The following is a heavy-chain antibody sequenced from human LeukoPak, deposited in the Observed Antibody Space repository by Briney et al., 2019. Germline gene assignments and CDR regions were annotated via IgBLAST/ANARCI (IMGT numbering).Heavy chain of an antibody. Sequence: GGSLRLSCAASGFTFSSCWMSWVRQAPGKGLEWVANIKQDGSEKYYVDSVKGRFTISRDNAKNSLYLQMNSLRAEDTAVYYCARDTVSLSGSYWFDPWGQGTLVTVSS. V-gene: IGHV3-7*03. CDR1: GFTFSSCW. CDR2: IKQDGSEK. J-gene: IGHJ5*02. D-gene: IGHD1-26*01. CDR3: ARDTVSLSGSYWFDP.